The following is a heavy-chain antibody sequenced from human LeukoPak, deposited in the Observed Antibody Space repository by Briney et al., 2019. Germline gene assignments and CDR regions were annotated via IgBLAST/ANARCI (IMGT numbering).Heavy chain of an antibody. Sequence: ASVKVSCKASGYTFTHYYMHWVRQAPGQGLEWMGIIHPNDGSTTHAQRFRDRLTMTRDTSTTTIYMKLSSLRSEDTAVYYCAREVGSTDYWGQGTLVTVSS. CDR2: IHPNDGST. CDR1: GYTFTHYY. J-gene: IGHJ4*02. V-gene: IGHV1-46*01. D-gene: IGHD1-26*01. CDR3: AREVGSTDY.